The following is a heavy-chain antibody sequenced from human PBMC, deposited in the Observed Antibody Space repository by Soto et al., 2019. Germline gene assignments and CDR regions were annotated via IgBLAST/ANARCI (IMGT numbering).Heavy chain of an antibody. D-gene: IGHD6-13*01. CDR1: GFTFSSYA. CDR3: ARDSQGPADRISYYYSGMDV. Sequence: PGGSLRLSCAASGFTFSSYAMHWVRQAPGKGLEWVAVIWYDGSNKYYAGSVKGRFTISRDNSKNTLYLQMNSLRAEDTAVYYCARDSQGPADRISYYYSGMDVWGQGTTVTV. V-gene: IGHV3-30-3*01. CDR2: IWYDGSNK. J-gene: IGHJ6*02.